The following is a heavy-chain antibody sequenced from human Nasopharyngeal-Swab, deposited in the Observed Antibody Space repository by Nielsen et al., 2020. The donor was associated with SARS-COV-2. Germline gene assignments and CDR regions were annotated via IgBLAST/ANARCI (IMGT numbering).Heavy chain of an antibody. CDR2: MNPKSGDV. Sequence: ASVKVSCKSSGYTFSRNDINWVRQATGQGLEWMGWMNPKSGDVGYAQKFQGRVTMTRNTSTTTAYMELSSLTSEDTAVYYCARSSYCSGGSCPAGYWGQGTLVTVSS. J-gene: IGHJ4*02. CDR3: ARSSYCSGGSCPAGY. D-gene: IGHD2-15*01. V-gene: IGHV1-8*01. CDR1: GYTFSRND.